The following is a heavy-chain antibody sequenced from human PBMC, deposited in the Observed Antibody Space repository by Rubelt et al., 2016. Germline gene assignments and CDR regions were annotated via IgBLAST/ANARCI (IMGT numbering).Heavy chain of an antibody. Sequence: QLQLQESGPGLVKPSETLSLTCTVSGGSISSGTDYWGWIRQPPGKGLEWVGSIYYTGSTYYNSALKSRVTISLDMSKKYFSLKLTSGTAADPAVYYCTKEPGGSGFDPWGQGTLVTVSS. CDR3: TKEPGGSGFDP. CDR2: IYYTGST. D-gene: IGHD3-10*01. CDR1: GGSISSGTDY. V-gene: IGHV4-39*07. J-gene: IGHJ5*02.